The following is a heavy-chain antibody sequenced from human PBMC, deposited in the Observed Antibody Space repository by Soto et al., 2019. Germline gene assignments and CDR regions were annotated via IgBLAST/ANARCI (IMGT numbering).Heavy chain of an antibody. CDR3: ARISTVPEGYYFDY. D-gene: IGHD4-17*01. V-gene: IGHV2-70*04. CDR2: IDWDDDK. J-gene: IGHJ4*02. CDR1: GFSLSTSGMR. Sequence: SGPTLVNPTQTLTLTCTFSGFSLSTSGMRVSWIRRPPGKALEWLARIDWDDDKFYSTSLKTRLTISKDTSKNQVVLTMTNMDPVDTATYYCARISTVPEGYYFDYWGQGTLVTVSS.